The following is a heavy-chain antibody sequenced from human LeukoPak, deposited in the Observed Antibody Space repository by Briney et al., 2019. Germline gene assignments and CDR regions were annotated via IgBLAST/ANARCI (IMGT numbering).Heavy chain of an antibody. D-gene: IGHD3-16*02. J-gene: IGHJ4*02. Sequence: SETLSLTCTVSGGSISSGDYYWSWIRQPPGKGREWIGYIYYSGSTYYNPSLKSRVTISVDTSKNQFSLKLSSVTAADTAVYYCARARMGDDYVWGSYRYPFDYWGQGTLVTVSS. CDR3: ARARMGDDYVWGSYRYPFDY. V-gene: IGHV4-30-4*08. CDR2: IYYSGST. CDR1: GGSISSGDYY.